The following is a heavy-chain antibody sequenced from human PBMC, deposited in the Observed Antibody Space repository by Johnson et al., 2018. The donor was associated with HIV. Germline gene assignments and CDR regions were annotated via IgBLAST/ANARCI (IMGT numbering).Heavy chain of an antibody. CDR2: IYNDGVRT. V-gene: IGHV3-74*03. CDR3: AKVDCGGDTCAGYDPFDL. J-gene: IGHJ3*01. CDR1: GFAFRTYW. Sequence: EVQLVESGGGLVQPGGSLRLSCAASGFAFRTYWMVWVRQVPGKRPVWVARIYNDGVRTTYADSVRGRFPISRDNAKYTVDLQMNSLRVEDTAVYYCAKVDCGGDTCAGYDPFDLWGQGTLVTVSS. D-gene: IGHD2-21*01.